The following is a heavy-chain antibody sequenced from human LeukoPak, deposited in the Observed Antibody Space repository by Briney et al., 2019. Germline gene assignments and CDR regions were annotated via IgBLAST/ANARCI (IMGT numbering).Heavy chain of an antibody. Sequence: SVKVSCKAPGGTFSSYTISWVRQAPGQGLEWMGRIIPILGIANYAQKFQGRVTITADKSTSTAYMELSSLRSEDTAVYYCAREVLAHYYGSGSNQYFDYWGQGTLVTVSS. CDR2: IIPILGIA. J-gene: IGHJ4*02. CDR3: AREVLAHYYGSGSNQYFDY. D-gene: IGHD3-10*01. V-gene: IGHV1-69*04. CDR1: GGTFSSYT.